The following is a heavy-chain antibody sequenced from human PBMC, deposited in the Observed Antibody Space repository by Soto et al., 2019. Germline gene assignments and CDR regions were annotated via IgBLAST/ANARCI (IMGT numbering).Heavy chain of an antibody. CDR1: GFTFSSYW. V-gene: IGHV3-74*01. CDR3: VRDKPHNRFDP. CDR2: INNDASAA. J-gene: IGHJ5*02. Sequence: EEQVVESGGGLVQPGVSLRLSCAASGFTFSSYWMHWVRQVPGKGLVWVSRINNDASAATYAYAVKGRFTISIDNAKNTVYPQMNSLRADDTAVYYCVRDKPHNRFDPLGKGTPGTVSA.